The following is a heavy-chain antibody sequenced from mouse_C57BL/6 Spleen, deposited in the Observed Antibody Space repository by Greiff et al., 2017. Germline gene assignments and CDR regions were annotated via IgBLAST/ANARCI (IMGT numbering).Heavy chain of an antibody. CDR2: IWTGGGT. Sequence: QVQLKESGPGLVAPSQSLSITCTVSGFSLTRYAISWVRQPPGKGLEWLGVIWTGGGTNYNSALKTRLSISNDNSKSHVFLKMNSLQTDDTARYYCARASAYYSNYVYFEVWGTGTTGTVSS. J-gene: IGHJ1*03. D-gene: IGHD2-5*01. CDR1: GFSLTRYA. V-gene: IGHV2-9-1*01. CDR3: ARASAYYSNYVYFEV.